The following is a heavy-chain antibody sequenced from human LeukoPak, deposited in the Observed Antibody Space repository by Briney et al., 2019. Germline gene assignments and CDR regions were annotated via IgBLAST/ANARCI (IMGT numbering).Heavy chain of an antibody. CDR2: INPNSGGT. CDR3: TTGSPPFGY. CDR1: GYTFTSYY. D-gene: IGHD1-26*01. Sequence: ASVKVSCKASGYTFTSYYMHWVRQAPGQGLEWMGWINPNSGGTNFAQNFQGRVTMTRDTSISTAYMELTRLRSDDTAVYYCTTGSPPFGYWGQGTLVTVSS. J-gene: IGHJ4*02. V-gene: IGHV1-2*02.